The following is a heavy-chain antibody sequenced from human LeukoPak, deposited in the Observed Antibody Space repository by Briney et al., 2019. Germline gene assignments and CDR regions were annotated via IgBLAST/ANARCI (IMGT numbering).Heavy chain of an antibody. CDR1: GFTFSSYW. CDR3: ARDTIGYDY. D-gene: IGHD2-8*01. Sequence: GGSLRLSCAASGFTFSSYWMHWVRQAPGKGLVWVSLISSDGSDTTYADSVKGRFTISRDNAKNTLYLQMNSLRAEDTAVYYCARDTIGYDYWGQGTLVTVSS. CDR2: ISSDGSDT. V-gene: IGHV3-74*01. J-gene: IGHJ4*02.